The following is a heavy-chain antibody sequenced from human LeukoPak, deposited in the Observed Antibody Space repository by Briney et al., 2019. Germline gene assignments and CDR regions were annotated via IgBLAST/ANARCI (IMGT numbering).Heavy chain of an antibody. D-gene: IGHD4-17*01. Sequence: SQTLSLTCAVSGGSISSGGYSWSWIRQPPGKGLEWIGYIYHSGSTYYNPSLKSRVTISVDRSKNQFSLKLSSVTAADTAVYYCARGHNGDFDPWGQGTLVTVSS. J-gene: IGHJ5*02. V-gene: IGHV4-30-2*01. CDR3: ARGHNGDFDP. CDR2: IYHSGST. CDR1: GGSISSGGYS.